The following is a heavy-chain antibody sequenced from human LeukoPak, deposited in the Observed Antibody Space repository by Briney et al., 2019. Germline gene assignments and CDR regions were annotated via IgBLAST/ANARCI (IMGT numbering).Heavy chain of an antibody. CDR2: ISGSGGST. CDR1: GFTFSSYA. CDR3: AKDSLIVVVITFAY. Sequence: GGSLRLSCAASGFTFSSYAMSWVRQAPGKGLEWVSAISGSGGSTYHADSVKGRFTSSRDNSKNTLYLQMNSLRAEDTAVYYCAKDSLIVVVITFAYWGQGTLVTVSS. D-gene: IGHD3-22*01. J-gene: IGHJ4*02. V-gene: IGHV3-23*01.